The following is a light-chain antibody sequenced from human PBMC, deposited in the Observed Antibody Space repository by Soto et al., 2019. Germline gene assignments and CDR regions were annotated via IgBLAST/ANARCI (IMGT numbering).Light chain of an antibody. CDR2: DTS. CDR1: QSVSSY. CDR3: QQRFNWPRFT. Sequence: EIVLTQSPATLSLSPGERATLSCRALQSVSSYLAWYQQKPGQAPRLLIYDTSNRATGIPARFSGGGSGTDFTLAISSLEPEDFAVYYCQQRFNWPRFTFGQGTKLEIK. V-gene: IGKV3-11*01. J-gene: IGKJ2*01.